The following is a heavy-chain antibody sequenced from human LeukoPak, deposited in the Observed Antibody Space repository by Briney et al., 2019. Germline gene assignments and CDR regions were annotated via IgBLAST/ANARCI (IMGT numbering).Heavy chain of an antibody. CDR2: IYYSGST. CDR1: GFTVSSNY. Sequence: LRLSCAASGFTVSSNYMSWVRQHPGKGLEWIGYIYYSGSTYYNPSLKSRVTISVDTSKNQFSLKLSSVTAADTAVYYCARVPSNYFDYWGQGTLVTVSS. D-gene: IGHD3-3*02. J-gene: IGHJ4*02. CDR3: ARVPSNYFDY. V-gene: IGHV4-31*02.